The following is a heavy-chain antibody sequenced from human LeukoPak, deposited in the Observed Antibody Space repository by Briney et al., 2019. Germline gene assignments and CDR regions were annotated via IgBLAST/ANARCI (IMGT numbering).Heavy chain of an antibody. Sequence: GGSLRLSCAASGFTFSSYSMNWVRQAPGKGLEWVSSISSSSYIYYADSVKGQFTISRDNAKNSLYLQMNSLRAEDTAVYYCARDILSRFDPWGQGTLVTVSS. J-gene: IGHJ5*02. CDR2: ISSSSYI. D-gene: IGHD2/OR15-2a*01. CDR1: GFTFSSYS. V-gene: IGHV3-21*01. CDR3: ARDILSRFDP.